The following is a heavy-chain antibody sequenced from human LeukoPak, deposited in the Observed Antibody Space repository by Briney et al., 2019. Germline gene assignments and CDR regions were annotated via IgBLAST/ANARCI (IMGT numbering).Heavy chain of an antibody. CDR3: ARVSAGD. D-gene: IGHD4-17*01. V-gene: IGHV3-66*02. J-gene: IGHJ4*02. Sequence: GGSLRLSCAASGFTVSSNYMSWVRQAPGKGLEWVSIIYSGGSTYYADSVKGRFTISRDNSKNTVYLQMNSLRAGDTAVYYCARVSAGDWGQGTLVTVSS. CDR2: IYSGGST. CDR1: GFTVSSNY.